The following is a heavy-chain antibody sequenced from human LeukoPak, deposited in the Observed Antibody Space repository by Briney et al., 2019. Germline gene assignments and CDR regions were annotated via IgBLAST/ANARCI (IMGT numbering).Heavy chain of an antibody. CDR2: IYYSGST. V-gene: IGHV4-39*07. CDR1: GGSISSSSYY. CDR3: ARTLVGATSYWYFDL. Sequence: PSETLSLTCTVSGGSISSSSYYWGWIRQPPGKGLEWIGSIYYSGSTYYNPSLKSRVTMSVDTSKNQFSLNLSSVTAADTAVYYCARTLVGATSYWYFDLWGRGTLVTVSS. D-gene: IGHD1-26*01. J-gene: IGHJ2*01.